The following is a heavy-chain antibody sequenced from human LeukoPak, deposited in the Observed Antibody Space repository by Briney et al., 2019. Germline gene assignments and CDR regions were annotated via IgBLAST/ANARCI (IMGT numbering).Heavy chain of an antibody. CDR3: AKDVGGSPLPAFDI. Sequence: PEGSLRLSCAASGFTFDDYAMHWVRQAPGKGLEWVSGINWNSGSIGYADSVKGRFTISRDNANNSLYLQMNSLRAEDMALYYCAKDVGGSPLPAFDIWGQGTMVTVSS. CDR1: GFTFDDYA. D-gene: IGHD1-26*01. CDR2: INWNSGSI. V-gene: IGHV3-9*03. J-gene: IGHJ3*02.